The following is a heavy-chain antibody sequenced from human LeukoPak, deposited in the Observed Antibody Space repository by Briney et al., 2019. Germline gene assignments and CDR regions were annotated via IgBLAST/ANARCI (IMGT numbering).Heavy chain of an antibody. D-gene: IGHD2-2*01. J-gene: IGHJ4*02. CDR1: GFTFSEFE. CDR2: ISSGGTTI. Sequence: GGSLRLSCAASGFTFSEFEMNWVRQAPGKGLEWVSDISSGGTTIFYADSVKGRFTISRGNAKNSLYPQMNSLRDEDTAIYYCTRGLVVWGQGALVTVSS. CDR3: TRGLVV. V-gene: IGHV3-48*03.